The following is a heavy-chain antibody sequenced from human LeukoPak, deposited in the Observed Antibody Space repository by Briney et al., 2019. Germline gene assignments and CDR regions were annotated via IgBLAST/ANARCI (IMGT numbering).Heavy chain of an antibody. J-gene: IGHJ6*02. Sequence: ASVKVSCKASGGTFSSYAISWVRQAPGQGLEWMGWISGYNGNTKYAQKVQGRVTMTTDTSTSTAYMELRSLRSDDTAVYYCARGYSYGSDYYYGMDVWGQGTTVTVPS. CDR1: GGTFSSYA. CDR2: ISGYNGNT. V-gene: IGHV1-18*01. CDR3: ARGYSYGSDYYYGMDV. D-gene: IGHD5-18*01.